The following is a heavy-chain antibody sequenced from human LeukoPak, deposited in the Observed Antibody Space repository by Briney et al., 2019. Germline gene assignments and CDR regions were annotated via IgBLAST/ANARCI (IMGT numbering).Heavy chain of an antibody. CDR1: GYTFTSYG. Sequence: ASVKVSCKASGYTFTSYGISWVRQAPGQGLEWRGYIITYNGNTNYAQKLQGRVTMTTDTSTSTAYMELRSLRSDDTAVYYCARDTKRSRARWENLGIDPWGQGTLVTVSS. V-gene: IGHV1-18*01. J-gene: IGHJ5*02. D-gene: IGHD3-16*01. CDR2: IITYNGNT. CDR3: ARDTKRSRARWENLGIDP.